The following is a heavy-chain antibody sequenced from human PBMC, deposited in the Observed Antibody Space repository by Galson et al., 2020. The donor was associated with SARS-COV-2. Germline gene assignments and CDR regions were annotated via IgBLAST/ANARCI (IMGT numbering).Heavy chain of an antibody. CDR1: GFTFSSYG. Sequence: GGSLRLPCAASGFTFSSYGMHWLRQAPGKGPEWVAVISYDGSNKYYADPVKGRFTISRDNSKNTLYLQMNSLRAEDTAVYYCAKSMNYYDSSGYSLDAFDIWGQGKMVTVSS. V-gene: IGHV3-30*18. CDR3: AKSMNYYDSSGYSLDAFDI. J-gene: IGHJ3*02. CDR2: ISYDGSNK. D-gene: IGHD3-22*01.